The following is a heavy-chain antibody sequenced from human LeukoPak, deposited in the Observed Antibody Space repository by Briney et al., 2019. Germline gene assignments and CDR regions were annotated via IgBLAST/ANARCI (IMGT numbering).Heavy chain of an antibody. J-gene: IGHJ4*02. V-gene: IGHV3-7*01. D-gene: IGHD6-19*01. CDR1: GFSFSSFW. Sequence: GGSLRLSCVASGFSFSSFWMSWVRLAPGKGLEWVANIKQDGSNQQYVDSVKGRFTISRDNAKNSLYLQMTSLRAEDTAVYYCARFSRSIPVVFWGQGTLVTVSP. CDR2: IKQDGSNQ. CDR3: ARFSRSIPVVF.